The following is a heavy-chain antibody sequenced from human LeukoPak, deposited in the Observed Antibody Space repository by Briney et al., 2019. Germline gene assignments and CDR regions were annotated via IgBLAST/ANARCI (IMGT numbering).Heavy chain of an antibody. Sequence: GGSLRLPCAASGFTFSSYWMHWVRQAPGKGLVWVSRINSDGSSTSYADSVKGRFTIFRDNAKNTLYLQMNSLRAEDTAVYYCATGQGHGMDVWGQGTTVTVSS. D-gene: IGHD1-14*01. CDR3: ATGQGHGMDV. V-gene: IGHV3-74*01. CDR2: INSDGSST. J-gene: IGHJ6*02. CDR1: GFTFSSYW.